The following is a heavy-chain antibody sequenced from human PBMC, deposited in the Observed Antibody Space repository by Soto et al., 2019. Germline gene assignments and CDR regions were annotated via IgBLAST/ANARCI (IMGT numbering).Heavy chain of an antibody. D-gene: IGHD6-19*01. J-gene: IGHJ4*02. Sequence: PGGSLRLSCAASGFTFSSYAMSWVRQAPGKGLQWVSAISGSGGSTYYADSVKGRFTISRDNSKNTLHLQMNSLRAEDTAVYYCAVPPGIEVTGPDYWGQGTLVTAPQ. CDR3: AVPPGIEVTGPDY. CDR2: ISGSGGST. CDR1: GFTFSSYA. V-gene: IGHV3-23*01.